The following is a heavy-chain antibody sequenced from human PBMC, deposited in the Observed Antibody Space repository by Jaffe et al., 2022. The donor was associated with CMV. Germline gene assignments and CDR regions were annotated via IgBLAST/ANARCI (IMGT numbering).Heavy chain of an antibody. CDR1: GGSISSYY. CDR3: ARGGNYDFWSGYYTRYYFDY. J-gene: IGHJ4*02. V-gene: IGHV4-4*07. D-gene: IGHD3-3*01. Sequence: QVQLQESGPGLVKPSETLSLTCTVSGGSISSYYWSWIRQPAGKGLEWIGRIYTSGSTNYNPSLKSRVTMSVDTSKNQFSLKLSSVTAADTAVYYCARGGNYDFWSGYYTRYYFDYWGQGTLVTVSS. CDR2: IYTSGST.